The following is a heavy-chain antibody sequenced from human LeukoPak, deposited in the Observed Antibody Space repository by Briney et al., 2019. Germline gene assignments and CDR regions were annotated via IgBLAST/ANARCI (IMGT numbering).Heavy chain of an antibody. Sequence: PGGSLRLSCAASGFTFSNYAMSWVRQAPGKGLEWVSGISGSAGSTYYADSVKGRFTISRDNSKNTLYLQMNSLTDDDTAVYYCARVSSSWYYYYYGMDVWGQGTTVTVSS. V-gene: IGHV3-23*01. CDR1: GFTFSNYA. J-gene: IGHJ6*02. CDR2: ISGSAGST. D-gene: IGHD6-13*01. CDR3: ARVSSSWYYYYYGMDV.